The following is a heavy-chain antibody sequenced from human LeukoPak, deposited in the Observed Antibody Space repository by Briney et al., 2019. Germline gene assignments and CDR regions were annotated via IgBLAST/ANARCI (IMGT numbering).Heavy chain of an antibody. J-gene: IGHJ4*02. Sequence: SETLSLTCTVSGGSISSSSYYWGWIRQPPGKGLEWIGSIYYSGSTYYNPSPKSRVTISVDTSKNQFSLKLSSVTAADTAVYYCARSHYDILTGNPDYFDYWGQGTLVTVSS. V-gene: IGHV4-39*01. CDR2: IYYSGST. CDR1: GGSISSSSYY. D-gene: IGHD3-9*01. CDR3: ARSHYDILTGNPDYFDY.